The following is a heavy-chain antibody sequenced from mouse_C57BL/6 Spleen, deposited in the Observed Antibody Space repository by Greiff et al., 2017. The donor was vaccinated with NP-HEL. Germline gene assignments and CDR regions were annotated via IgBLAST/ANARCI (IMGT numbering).Heavy chain of an antibody. CDR2: IYPGDGDT. Sequence: QVQLQQSGPELVKPGASVKISCKASGYAFSSSWMNWVKQRPGKGLEWIGRIYPGDGDTNYNGKFKGKATLTADKSSSTAYMQLSSLTSEDSAVYFCARSNDGYYRLFADWGQGTLVTVSA. D-gene: IGHD2-3*01. CDR3: ARSNDGYYRLFAD. V-gene: IGHV1-82*01. CDR1: GYAFSSSW. J-gene: IGHJ3*01.